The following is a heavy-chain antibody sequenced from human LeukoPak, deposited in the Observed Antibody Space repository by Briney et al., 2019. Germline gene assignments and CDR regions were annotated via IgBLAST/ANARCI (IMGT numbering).Heavy chain of an antibody. CDR2: IYHSGNT. D-gene: IGHD2-2*01. Sequence: SETLSLTCSVSGGSINTGDYYWSWIRQHPGKGLEWVGYIYHSGNTYYNPSLRGRLTISVDTSKNQFSLKLSSVTAADTAVYYCARETFHCTTTICYPYYFDFWGQGILVTVYS. CDR1: GGSINTGDYY. V-gene: IGHV4-31*03. CDR3: ARETFHCTTTICYPYYFDF. J-gene: IGHJ4*02.